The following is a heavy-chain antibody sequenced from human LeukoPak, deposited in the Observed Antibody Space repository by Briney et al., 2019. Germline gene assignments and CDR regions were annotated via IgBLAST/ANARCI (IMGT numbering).Heavy chain of an antibody. CDR3: ATYGGIFGVVITSYYFDY. V-gene: IGHV3-23*01. CDR1: GFTFSSYA. CDR2: ISGSGGST. J-gene: IGHJ4*02. D-gene: IGHD3-3*01. Sequence: GGSLRLSCAASGFTFSSYAMSWVRQAPGNGLEWVSAISGSGGSTYYADSVKGRFTISRDNSKNTLYLQMNSLRAEDTAVYYCATYGGIFGVVITSYYFDYWGQGTLVTVSS.